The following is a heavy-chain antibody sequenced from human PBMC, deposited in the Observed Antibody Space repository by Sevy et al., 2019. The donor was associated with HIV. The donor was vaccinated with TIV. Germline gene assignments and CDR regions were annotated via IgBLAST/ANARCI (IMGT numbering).Heavy chain of an antibody. CDR2: INPNSGDT. J-gene: IGHJ4*02. Sequence: ASVKVSCKASGYMFIAYFIHWVRQAPGQGLEWMGRINPNSGDTNSAQKFQGRVTMTRDTSINTVYMELSRLRSDDTAVYSCARVVYYDSTAYYFDYWGQGTLVNVSS. CDR3: ARVVYYDSTAYYFDY. CDR1: GYMFIAYF. V-gene: IGHV1-2*06. D-gene: IGHD3-22*01.